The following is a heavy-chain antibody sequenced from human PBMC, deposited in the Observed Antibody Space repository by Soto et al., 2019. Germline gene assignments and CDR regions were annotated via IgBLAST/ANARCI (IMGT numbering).Heavy chain of an antibody. D-gene: IGHD2-8*01. Sequence: GASVKVSCKASGYTFTGYYMHWVRQAPGQGLEWMGWINPNSGGTNYAQKFQGWVTMTRDTSISTAYMELSRLRSDDTAVYYCARDSCTNGVCSDYYGMDVWGQGTTVTV. CDR3: ARDSCTNGVCSDYYGMDV. V-gene: IGHV1-2*04. J-gene: IGHJ6*02. CDR1: GYTFTGYY. CDR2: INPNSGGT.